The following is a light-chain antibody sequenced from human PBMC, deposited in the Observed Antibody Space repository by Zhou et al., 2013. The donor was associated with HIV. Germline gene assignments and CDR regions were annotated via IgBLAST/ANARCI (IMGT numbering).Light chain of an antibody. CDR1: QDISDY. Sequence: DIQMTQSPSSLSAFVGDRVTLTCRASQDISDYVAWFQQKPGQAPKSLIYSASSLESGVPSRFSGSGSGTEFTLTISSLQPDDFATYYCHQYNTYSWTFGQGTKVEIK. V-gene: IGKV1-16*01. CDR2: SAS. CDR3: HQYNTYSWT. J-gene: IGKJ1*01.